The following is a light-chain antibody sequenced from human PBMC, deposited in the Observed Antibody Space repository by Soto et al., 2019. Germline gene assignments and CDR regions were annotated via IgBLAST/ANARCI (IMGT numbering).Light chain of an antibody. V-gene: IGKV1-33*01. CDR3: QQYDNLPLT. J-gene: IGKJ4*01. CDR2: AAS. Sequence: IQMTQSPSSLSASVGDRVTITCKASTDISNYLNWYQQKLGKAPKLLIYAASNLETGVPSRFSGSGSGTELTITIISLHPEDFATYYCQQYDNLPLTFGGGTIVAIK. CDR1: TDISNY.